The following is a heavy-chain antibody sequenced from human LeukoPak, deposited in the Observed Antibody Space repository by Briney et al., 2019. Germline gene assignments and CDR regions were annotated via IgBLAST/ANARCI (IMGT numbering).Heavy chain of an antibody. CDR3: ARERGWLHNWHDAFDI. Sequence: SETLSLTCSVSGGPISSSSYYWGWIRQPPGKGLEWIGYIYYSGSTNYNPSLKSRVTISVDTSKNQFSLKLSSVTAADTAVYYCARERGWLHNWHDAFDIWGQGTMVTVSS. D-gene: IGHD5-24*01. CDR2: IYYSGST. CDR1: GGPISSSSYY. V-gene: IGHV4-61*01. J-gene: IGHJ3*02.